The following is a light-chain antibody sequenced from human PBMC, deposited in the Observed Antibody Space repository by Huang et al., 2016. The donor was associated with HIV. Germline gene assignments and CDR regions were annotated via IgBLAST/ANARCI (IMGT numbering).Light chain of an antibody. CDR2: KAS. V-gene: IGKV1-5*03. Sequence: DIQMTQSASTLSASVGDRVPITGRASQTISNWLACEQQKPGKAPKLLIYKASTLESGVPSRFSGSGSGTEFTLTISSLQPDDFATYYCHHYNSYSGAFGQGTKVEIK. J-gene: IGKJ1*01. CDR3: HHYNSYSGA. CDR1: QTISNW.